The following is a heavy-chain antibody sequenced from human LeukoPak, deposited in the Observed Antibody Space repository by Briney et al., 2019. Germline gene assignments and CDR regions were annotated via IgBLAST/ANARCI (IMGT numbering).Heavy chain of an antibody. CDR2: IYSTRST. V-gene: IGHV4-59*01. J-gene: IGHJ4*02. CDR3: AGHAPYDYVWGSYQPDD. D-gene: IGHD3-16*01. CDR1: GGSISSYY. Sequence: SETLSLTCTDSGGSISSYYWSWIRQPPGKGLGWIGYIYSTRSTNAHPSLKSRVTISVDPAKHPSSLPLSSVTAAHTAVYYCAGHAPYDYVWGSYQPDDWGQGTLVTVSS.